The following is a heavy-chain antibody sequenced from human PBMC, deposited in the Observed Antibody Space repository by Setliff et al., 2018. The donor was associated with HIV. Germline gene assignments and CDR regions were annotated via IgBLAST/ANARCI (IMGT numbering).Heavy chain of an antibody. J-gene: IGHJ4*02. D-gene: IGHD3-10*01. CDR1: GETFNDFY. CDR3: ARGGGITWKSYSFDY. V-gene: IGHV4-34*01. CDR2: IKPSEGT. Sequence: TSETLSLTCAVYGETFNDFYWSWIRQAPGKGLEWIGEIKPSEGTNNNPSLKSRVTMSVDTSKKQFSLKLTSLTAADTGVYYCARGGGITWKSYSFDYWGQGTLVTVSS.